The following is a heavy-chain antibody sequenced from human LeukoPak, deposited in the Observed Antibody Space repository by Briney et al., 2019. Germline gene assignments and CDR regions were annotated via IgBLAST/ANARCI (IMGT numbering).Heavy chain of an antibody. CDR3: ARGAYCGGDCYPYYFDY. V-gene: IGHV4-30-2*01. Sequence: SQTLSLTCAVSGGSISSGGYSWSWIRQPPGKGLEWIGYIYHSGSTHYNPSLKSRVTISVDRSKNQFSLKLSSVTAADTAVYYCARGAYCGGDCYPYYFDYWGRGTLVTVSS. D-gene: IGHD2-21*02. CDR2: IYHSGST. CDR1: GGSISSGGYS. J-gene: IGHJ4*02.